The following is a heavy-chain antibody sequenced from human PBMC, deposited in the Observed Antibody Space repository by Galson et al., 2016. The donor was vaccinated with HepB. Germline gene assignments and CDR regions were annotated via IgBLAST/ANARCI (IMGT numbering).Heavy chain of an antibody. Sequence: SLRLSCAASGFTFNNHAMSWVRQAPGKGLEWVSGISESGFRTYYADSVKGRFTISRDNSKTTLNLQLNSLRVDETATYYCARYSGTWFHFDNWGQGSLVTVSS. CDR2: ISESGFRT. CDR1: GFTFNNHA. J-gene: IGHJ4*02. CDR3: ARYSGTWFHFDN. V-gene: IGHV3-23*01. D-gene: IGHD5-12*01.